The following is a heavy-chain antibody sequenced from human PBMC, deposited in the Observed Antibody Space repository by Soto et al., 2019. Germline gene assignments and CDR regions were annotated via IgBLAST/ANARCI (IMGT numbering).Heavy chain of an antibody. D-gene: IGHD3-22*01. Sequence: GGSLRPSCVASGYTFSTYAMAWVRQAQGKGQDWVSGVSASGLNTDYADPVKGRFYISRDNSKNTLYLQMNSLRAEDTAVYYCASPYYYDSSARGYYYYGMDVWGQGTTVTVSS. CDR2: VSASGLNT. CDR3: ASPYYYDSSARGYYYYGMDV. CDR1: GYTFSTYA. J-gene: IGHJ6*02. V-gene: IGHV3-23*01.